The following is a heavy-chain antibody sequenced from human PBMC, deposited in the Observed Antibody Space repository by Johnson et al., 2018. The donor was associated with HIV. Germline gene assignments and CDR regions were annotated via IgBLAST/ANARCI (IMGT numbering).Heavy chain of an antibody. CDR1: GFTFDDYG. V-gene: IGHV3-30*03. CDR3: ARGPLYYFASGLWAFDI. Sequence: QVQLVESGGGVVRPGGYLRLSCAASGFTFDDYGMSWVRQAPGKGLEWVAFISHDVDTKYYADSVKGRFTVSRDNSKNTLYLEMNSLNTEDTAVYYCARGPLYYFASGLWAFDIWGQGTMVTFS. CDR2: ISHDVDTK. J-gene: IGHJ3*02. D-gene: IGHD3-10*01.